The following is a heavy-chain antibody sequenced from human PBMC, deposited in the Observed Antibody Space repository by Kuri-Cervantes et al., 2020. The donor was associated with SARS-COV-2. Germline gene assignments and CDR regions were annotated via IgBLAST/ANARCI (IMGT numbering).Heavy chain of an antibody. Sequence: GESLKISCAASGFTFSSYGMHWVRQAPGKGLEWVAVISYDGSNKYYADSVKGRFTISRDNSKNTLYLQMNSLRAEDTAVYYCAKPHYSKAYYCYGMDVWGQGTTVTVSS. D-gene: IGHD4-11*01. CDR3: AKPHYSKAYYCYGMDV. J-gene: IGHJ6*02. V-gene: IGHV3-30*18. CDR1: GFTFSSYG. CDR2: ISYDGSNK.